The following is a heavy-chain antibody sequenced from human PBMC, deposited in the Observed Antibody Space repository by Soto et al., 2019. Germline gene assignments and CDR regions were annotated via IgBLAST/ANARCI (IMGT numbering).Heavy chain of an antibody. Sequence: PGESLKISCKGSGYSFTSYWISWVRQMPGKGLEWMGRIDPSDSYTNYSPSFQGHVTISADKSISTAYLQWSSLKASDTAMYYCARRFTGSHYDSRGEETIYGLDLWGQGTTVTVSS. CDR3: ARRFTGSHYDSRGEETIYGLDL. V-gene: IGHV5-10-1*01. J-gene: IGHJ6*02. CDR1: GYSFTSYW. D-gene: IGHD3-22*01. CDR2: IDPSDSYT.